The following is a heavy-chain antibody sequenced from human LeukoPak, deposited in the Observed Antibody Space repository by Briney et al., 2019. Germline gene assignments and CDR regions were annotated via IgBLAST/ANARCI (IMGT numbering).Heavy chain of an antibody. J-gene: IGHJ4*02. CDR2: IKSKTDGGTT. CDR1: GYTFNHYA. CDR3: TTDPAEDY. Sequence: GGPQRLPCTTWGYTFNHYAMRWVRESRGEGVVWVGRIKSKTDGGTTDYAAPVKGRFTISRDDSKNTLYLQMNSLKTEYTAVYYCTTDPAEDYWGQGTLVTVSS. V-gene: IGHV3-15*07.